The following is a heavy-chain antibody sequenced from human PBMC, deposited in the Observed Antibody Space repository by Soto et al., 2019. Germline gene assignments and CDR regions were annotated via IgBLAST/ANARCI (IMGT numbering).Heavy chain of an antibody. V-gene: IGHV4-30-2*05. CDR3: ARDRILYSVPYGMDV. J-gene: IGHJ6*02. Sequence: SETLSLTCAVSGGSISSGGYSCNWIRQPPGKGLEWIGYIYHSGSTYYNPSLKSRVTISVDTSKNQFSLKLSSVTAADTAVYYCARDRILYSVPYGMDVWGQGTTVTVSS. CDR1: GGSISSGGYS. D-gene: IGHD2-8*01. CDR2: IYHSGST.